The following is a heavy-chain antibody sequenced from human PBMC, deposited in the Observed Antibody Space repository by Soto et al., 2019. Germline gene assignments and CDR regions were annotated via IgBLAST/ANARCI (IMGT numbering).Heavy chain of an antibody. CDR3: ARDSGGSYCFDY. J-gene: IGHJ4*02. D-gene: IGHD1-26*01. V-gene: IGHV3-66*01. CDR2: FYIGGST. Sequence: GSLRLSCAASGFTVSSNYMSWVRQAPGKGLEWVLVFYIGGSTYFADSVKGRFTISIDNSKNTLYFQMNSLRAEDTAVYYCARDSGGSYCFDYWGQGTLVTVSS. CDR1: GFTVSSNY.